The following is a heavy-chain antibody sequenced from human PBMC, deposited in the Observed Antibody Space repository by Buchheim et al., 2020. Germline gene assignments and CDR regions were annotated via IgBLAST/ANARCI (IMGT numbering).Heavy chain of an antibody. CDR3: AKEGVVVTPD. V-gene: IGHV3-30*18. J-gene: IGHJ4*02. Sequence: QVQLVESGGGVVQPGRSLRLSCAASGFTFSSYGMHWVRQAPGKGLEWVAVISYDGSNKYYADSVKGRFTISRDNSKNTLYLQMNSLRAEDTAVYYWAKEGVVVTPDWGQGTL. CDR1: GFTFSSYG. CDR2: ISYDGSNK. D-gene: IGHD2-21*02.